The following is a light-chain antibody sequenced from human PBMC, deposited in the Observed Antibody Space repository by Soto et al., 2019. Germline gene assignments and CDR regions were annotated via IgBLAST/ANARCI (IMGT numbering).Light chain of an antibody. CDR1: QSLTSSY. CDR2: GAS. CDR3: QQYESSPPSYT. J-gene: IGKJ2*01. V-gene: IGKV3-20*01. Sequence: EIVLTQSPGTLSLSPGERGTLSCRASQSLTSSYLAWYQQKPGQAPRLLIYGASSRAAGIPDRFSGSGSGTDFTLTISRLEPEDFAGYYCQQYESSPPSYTFGQGTKLEIK.